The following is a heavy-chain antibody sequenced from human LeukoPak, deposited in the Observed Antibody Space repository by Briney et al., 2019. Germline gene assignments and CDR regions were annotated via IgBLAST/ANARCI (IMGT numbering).Heavy chain of an antibody. J-gene: IGHJ6*02. Sequence: ASVKVSCKAFGYTFTSYYIQWVRQAPGQGLEWMGITNPSGGSTTYAQKFQGRVTMTRDTSTSTVYMEMSSLRSEDTAVYYCARVSGYCSGGSCYGLPSHGMDVWGQGTTVTVSS. CDR2: TNPSGGST. D-gene: IGHD2-15*01. CDR3: ARVSGYCSGGSCYGLPSHGMDV. V-gene: IGHV1-46*01. CDR1: GYTFTSYY.